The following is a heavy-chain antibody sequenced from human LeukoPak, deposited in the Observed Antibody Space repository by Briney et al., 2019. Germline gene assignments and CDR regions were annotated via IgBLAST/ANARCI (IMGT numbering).Heavy chain of an antibody. CDR2: ISADGGST. CDR3: AKESGKFDY. V-gene: IGHV3-43*02. J-gene: IGHJ4*02. CDR1: GLTLADSA. Sequence: GGSLRLSCVASGLTLADSATYWVRPAPGEGLEWDSLISADGGSTFSADSVKGRFSISRDNSKNSLYLQMNSLRSEDTAMYYCAKESGKFDYWGQGTLVAVSS.